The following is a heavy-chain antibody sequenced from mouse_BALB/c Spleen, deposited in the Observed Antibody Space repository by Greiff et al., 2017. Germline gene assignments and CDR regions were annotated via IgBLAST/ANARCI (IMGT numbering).Heavy chain of an antibody. V-gene: IGHV3-8*02. J-gene: IGHJ4*01. CDR3: ARNGITTVVDYYAMDY. CDR2: ISYSGST. D-gene: IGHD1-1*01. CDR1: GDSITSGY. Sequence: EVMLVESGPSLVKPSQTLSLTCSVTGDSITSGYWNWIRKFPGNKLEYMGYISYSGSTYYNPSLKSRISITRDTSKNQYYLQLNSVTTEDTATYYCARNGITTVVDYYAMDYWGQGTSVTVSS.